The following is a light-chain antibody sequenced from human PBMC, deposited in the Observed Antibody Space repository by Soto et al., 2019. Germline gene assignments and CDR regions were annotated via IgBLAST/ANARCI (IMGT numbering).Light chain of an antibody. CDR3: QQYNIWQLT. J-gene: IGKJ4*01. CDR2: GAS. Sequence: EIVMTQSPATLSVSPGERATLSCRASQTVSSNLAWYQQKPGQAPRLLIYGASTRATDIPAKFSGSGSVTEYTHNISILQSDYFAGVYCQQYNIWQLTFGGRTKVEIK. CDR1: QTVSSN. V-gene: IGKV3-15*01.